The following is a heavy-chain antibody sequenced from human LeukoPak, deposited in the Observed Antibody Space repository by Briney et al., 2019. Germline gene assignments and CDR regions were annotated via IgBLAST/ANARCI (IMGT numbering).Heavy chain of an antibody. V-gene: IGHV1-2*02. J-gene: IGHJ4*02. CDR2: INPNSGGT. CDR1: GYTFTRYY. D-gene: IGHD6-19*01. Sequence: ASVKVSCKASGYTFTRYYMHWVRQAPGQGLEWMGWINPNSGGTKTAQTFQGRVTMTRDTSISTAYMELSRLRSDDTAVYFCARSVVAGSGNFDYWGQGTLVTVSS. CDR3: ARSVVAGSGNFDY.